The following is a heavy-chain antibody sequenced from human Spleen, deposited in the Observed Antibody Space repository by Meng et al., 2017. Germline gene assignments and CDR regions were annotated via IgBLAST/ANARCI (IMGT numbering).Heavy chain of an antibody. CDR2: IIPIFGTA. Sequence: SVKVSCKASGGTFSSYAISWVRQAPGQGLEWMGGIIPIFGTANYAQKFQGRVTITTDESTSTAYMVLSSLRSEDTAVYYCARDRAAAGPFDPWGQGTLVTVSS. V-gene: IGHV1-69*05. D-gene: IGHD6-13*01. CDR3: ARDRAAAGPFDP. CDR1: GGTFSSYA. J-gene: IGHJ5*02.